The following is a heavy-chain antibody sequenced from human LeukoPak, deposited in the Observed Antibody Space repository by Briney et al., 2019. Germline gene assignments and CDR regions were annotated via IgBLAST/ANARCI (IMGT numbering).Heavy chain of an antibody. D-gene: IGHD6-19*01. CDR1: GGSISSSSYY. J-gene: IGHJ3*02. CDR3: ARHYGRKQWLDPWNAFDI. Sequence: SETLSLTCTVSGGSISSSSYYWGWIRQPPGKGLEWIGSIYYSGSTYYNPSLKSRVTISVDTSKNQFSLKLSSVTAADTAVYYCARHYGRKQWLDPWNAFDIWGQGTMVTVSS. V-gene: IGHV4-39*01. CDR2: IYYSGST.